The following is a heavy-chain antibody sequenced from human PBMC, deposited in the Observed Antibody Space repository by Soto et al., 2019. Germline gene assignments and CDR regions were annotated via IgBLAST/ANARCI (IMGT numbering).Heavy chain of an antibody. CDR1: GVTVSSNY. V-gene: IGHV3-66*04. D-gene: IGHD5-18*01. CDR2: IYSGGNT. CDR3: ARHGYNYGGGYFDY. J-gene: IGHJ4*02. Sequence: EVQLVESGGGLVQPGGSLRLSCAASGVTVSSNYMSWVRQAPGKGLEWVSVIYSGGNTYYADSVKGRFTISRDNSKNTLYLQMNSLRAGDTALYYCARHGYNYGGGYFDYWGQGTLVTVSS.